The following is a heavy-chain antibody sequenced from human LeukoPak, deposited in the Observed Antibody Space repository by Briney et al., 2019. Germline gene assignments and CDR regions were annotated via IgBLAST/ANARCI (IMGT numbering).Heavy chain of an antibody. V-gene: IGHV4-31*11. D-gene: IGHD3-3*01. CDR2: IYYSGST. Sequence: PSETLSLTCAVYGGSFSGYYWSWIRQHPGKGLEWIGYIYYSGSTYYNPSLKSRVTISVDTSKNQFSLKLSSVTAADTAVYYCARFDADFVDAFDIWGQGTMVTVSS. CDR3: ARFDADFVDAFDI. J-gene: IGHJ3*02. CDR1: GGSFSGYY.